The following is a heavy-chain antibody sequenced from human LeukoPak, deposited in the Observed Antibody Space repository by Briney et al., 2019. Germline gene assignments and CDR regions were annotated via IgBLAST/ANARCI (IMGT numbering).Heavy chain of an antibody. D-gene: IGHD1-7*01. CDR2: IYYSGST. CDR3: ARDRVELGDHIDY. Sequence: SETLSLTCAVSGGSISSSSYYWGWIRQPPGKGLEWIGSIYYSGSTYYNPSLKSRVTISVDTSKNQFSLKLSPVTAADTAVYYCARDRVELGDHIDYWGQGTLVTVSS. J-gene: IGHJ4*02. CDR1: GGSISSSSYY. V-gene: IGHV4-39*07.